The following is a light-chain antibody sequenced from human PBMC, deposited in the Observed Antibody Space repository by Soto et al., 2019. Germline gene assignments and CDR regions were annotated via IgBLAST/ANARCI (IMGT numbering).Light chain of an antibody. Sequence: QSALTQPPSVSGSPGQSVTISCTGTSSDVGSYNSVSWYQQPPGTAPKLMIYEVSNRPSGVPDRFSGSKSGNTASLLISGLQAEDEADYYCSSLSLSDTFVFGGGTKLTVL. V-gene: IGLV2-18*02. CDR3: SSLSLSDTFV. CDR2: EVS. CDR1: SSDVGSYNS. J-gene: IGLJ3*02.